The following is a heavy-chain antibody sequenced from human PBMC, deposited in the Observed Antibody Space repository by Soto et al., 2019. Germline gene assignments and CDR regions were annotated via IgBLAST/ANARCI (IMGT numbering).Heavy chain of an antibody. Sequence: GGSLRLSCAASGFTFSSFGMHWVRQAPGKGLEWVALIWFDGSNKNYADSVKGRFTISRDNAKNSLYLQMNSLRAEDTALYYCAKDMTIRGRGPPDYWGQGTLVTVSS. CDR3: AKDMTIRGRGPPDY. CDR2: IWFDGSNK. CDR1: GFTFSSFG. D-gene: IGHD3-10*01. V-gene: IGHV3-30*02. J-gene: IGHJ4*02.